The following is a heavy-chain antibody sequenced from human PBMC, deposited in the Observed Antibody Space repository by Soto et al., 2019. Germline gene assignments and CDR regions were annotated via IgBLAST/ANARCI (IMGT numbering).Heavy chain of an antibody. J-gene: IGHJ4*02. V-gene: IGHV4-59*01. Sequence: PSETLSLTCTVSGGSISSYYWSWIRQPPGKGLEWIGYIYYSGSTNYNPSLKSRVTISVDTSKNQFSLKLSSVTAADTAVYYCARRYGASFDYWXQGTLVTVSS. CDR1: GGSISSYY. D-gene: IGHD4-17*01. CDR3: ARRYGASFDY. CDR2: IYYSGST.